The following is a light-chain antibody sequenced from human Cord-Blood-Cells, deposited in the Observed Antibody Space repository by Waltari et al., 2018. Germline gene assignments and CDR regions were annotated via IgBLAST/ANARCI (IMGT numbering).Light chain of an antibody. Sequence: QSVLTQPPSASGTPGQRVTISCSGSSSNIGSNYVYWYQQLPGTAPTLLIYRNNQRPSGVPDRFSGSKSGTSASLAISGLRSEDEADYYCAAWDDSLYWVFGGGTKLTVL. CDR3: AAWDDSLYWV. CDR2: RNN. V-gene: IGLV1-47*01. J-gene: IGLJ3*02. CDR1: SSNIGSNY.